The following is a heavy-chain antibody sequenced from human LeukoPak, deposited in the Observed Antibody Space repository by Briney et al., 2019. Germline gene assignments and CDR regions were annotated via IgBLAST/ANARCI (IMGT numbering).Heavy chain of an antibody. CDR1: GGSFSGYY. CDR3: ARNRLRFLEWLSEGMDV. V-gene: IGHV4-34*01. D-gene: IGHD3-3*01. CDR2: INHSGST. Sequence: PSETLSLTCAVYGGSFSGYYWSWIRQPPGKGLEWIGEINHSGSTNYNPSLKSRVTISVDTSKNQFSLKLSSVTAADTAVYYCARNRLRFLEWLSEGMDVWGQGTTVTVSS. J-gene: IGHJ6*02.